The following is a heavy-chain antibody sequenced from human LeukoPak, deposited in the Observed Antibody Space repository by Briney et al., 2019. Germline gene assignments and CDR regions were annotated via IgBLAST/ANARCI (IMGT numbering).Heavy chain of an antibody. D-gene: IGHD3-22*01. CDR3: AREYYYDSSGYSNFDY. CDR2: IYHSGST. Sequence: SETLSLTCTVSGYSISSGYYWGWIRQPPGKGLEWIGSIYHSGSTYYNPSLKSRVTISVDTSKNQFSLKLSSVTAADTAVYYCAREYYYDSSGYSNFDYWGQGTLVTVSS. J-gene: IGHJ4*02. CDR1: GYSISSGYY. V-gene: IGHV4-38-2*02.